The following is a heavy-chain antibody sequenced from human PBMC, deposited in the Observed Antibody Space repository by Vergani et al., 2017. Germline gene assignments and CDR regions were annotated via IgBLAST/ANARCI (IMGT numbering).Heavy chain of an antibody. V-gene: IGHV3-33*01. D-gene: IGHD5-24*01. CDR2: IWYDGSNK. CDR1: GFTFSSHG. J-gene: IGHJ5*01. Sequence: QVQLVESEGGVVQPGRSLTLSCVASGFTFSSHGMHWVRQAPGKGLEWLAVIWYDGSNKYGDSVKGRFTISRDNSKNTLYLQINSLRVEDTAVYYCARWGNERRLDSWGQGTLVTVSS. CDR3: ARWGNERRLDS.